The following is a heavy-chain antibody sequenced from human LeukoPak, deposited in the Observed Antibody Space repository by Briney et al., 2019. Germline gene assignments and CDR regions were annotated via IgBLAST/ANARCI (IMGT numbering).Heavy chain of an antibody. Sequence: GGSLRLSCAASGFIVSSNHMSWVRQAPGKGLEWVSVIYSDNRTYYADSVKGRFTISRDNSKNTLYLQMNSLRAEDTAVYYCARAGPYYDFWSGYPLFDYWGQGTLVTVSS. J-gene: IGHJ4*02. CDR2: IYSDNRT. CDR1: GFIVSSNH. V-gene: IGHV3-53*01. CDR3: ARAGPYYDFWSGYPLFDY. D-gene: IGHD3-3*01.